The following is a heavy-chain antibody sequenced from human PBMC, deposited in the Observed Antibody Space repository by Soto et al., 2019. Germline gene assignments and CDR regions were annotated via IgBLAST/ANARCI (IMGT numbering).Heavy chain of an antibody. CDR2: IYYSGST. J-gene: IGHJ5*02. D-gene: IGHD6-13*01. CDR3: ARVVYQQLGWFDP. V-gene: IGHV4-30-4*01. CDR1: GGSISSGDYY. Sequence: QVQLQESGPGLVKPSQTLSLTCTVSGGSISSGDYYWSWIRQPPGKGLEWIGYIYYSGSTYYNPSLQRPATISVEASKPQCSLELSSVTAADTAVYYCARVVYQQLGWFDPWGQGTLVTVSS.